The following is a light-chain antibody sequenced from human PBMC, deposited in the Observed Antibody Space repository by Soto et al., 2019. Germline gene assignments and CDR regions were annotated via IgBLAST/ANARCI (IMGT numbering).Light chain of an antibody. CDR2: WAS. V-gene: IGKV4-1*01. CDR3: PKYYRTPLT. J-gene: IGKJ4*01. Sequence: DIVMTQSPDSLAVSLGERATINCKSSQSVLSSSNNKNYLAWYQQKPGQPPKLLIYWASTRESGAPDRFSGSGSGTDFTLTISSLQAEDGAVYYCPKYYRTPLTFVGRTKVDMK. CDR1: QSVLSSSNNKNY.